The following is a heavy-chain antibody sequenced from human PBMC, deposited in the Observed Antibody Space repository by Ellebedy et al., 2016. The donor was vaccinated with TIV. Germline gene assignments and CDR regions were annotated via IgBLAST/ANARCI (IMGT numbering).Heavy chain of an antibody. Sequence: GESLKISXIASGFTFSNYAMSWVRQTPEKGLEWVSSISGRDDGPYYADSVKGRFTISRDNSRNTVYLQMKSLRAEDTAVYYCAKRPYSVEYSQIEGFDSWGQGTLVTVSS. D-gene: IGHD1-26*01. CDR3: AKRPYSVEYSQIEGFDS. CDR2: ISGRDDGP. V-gene: IGHV3-23*01. J-gene: IGHJ4*02. CDR1: GFTFSNYA.